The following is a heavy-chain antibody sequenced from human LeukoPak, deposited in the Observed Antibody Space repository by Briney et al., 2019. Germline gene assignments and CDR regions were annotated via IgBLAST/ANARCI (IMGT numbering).Heavy chain of an antibody. J-gene: IGHJ4*02. CDR3: AKPGRYSSGWLGY. V-gene: IGHV3-23*01. D-gene: IGHD6-19*01. CDR2: ISGSGGST. CDR1: GFTFSSYA. Sequence: GRSLRLSCAASGFTFSSYAMSWVRQAPGKGLEWVSAISGSGGSTYYADSVKGRFTISRDNSKNTLYLQMNSLRAEDTAVYYCAKPGRYSSGWLGYWGQGTLVTVSS.